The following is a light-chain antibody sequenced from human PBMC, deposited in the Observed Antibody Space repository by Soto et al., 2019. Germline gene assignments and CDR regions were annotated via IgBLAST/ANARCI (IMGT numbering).Light chain of an antibody. CDR2: EVS. CDR1: SSDVGGYNY. V-gene: IGLV2-8*01. J-gene: IGLJ1*01. Sequence: QSALTQPTSASGSPGQSVTISCTGTSSDVGGYNYVSWYQQHPGKAPKLMIYEVSKRPSGVPDRFSGSKSGNTASLTVSGLKAEDEADYYCSSYAGSNNLVFGTGTQLTVL. CDR3: SSYAGSNNLV.